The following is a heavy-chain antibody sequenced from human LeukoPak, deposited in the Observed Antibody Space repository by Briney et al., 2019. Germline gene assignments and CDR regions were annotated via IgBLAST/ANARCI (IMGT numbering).Heavy chain of an antibody. Sequence: ASVKVSCKASGYTFTSYYMHWVRLSPGQGREWMGIINLSGGSASYDQKFQGSLDMTRATSTSTLYMELSSLISEDAAVYYCARDLGFNYDSSGYYDFDYWGQGTLVTVSS. J-gene: IGHJ4*02. D-gene: IGHD3-22*01. V-gene: IGHV1-46*01. CDR1: GYTFTSYY. CDR3: ARDLGFNYDSSGYYDFDY. CDR2: INLSGGSA.